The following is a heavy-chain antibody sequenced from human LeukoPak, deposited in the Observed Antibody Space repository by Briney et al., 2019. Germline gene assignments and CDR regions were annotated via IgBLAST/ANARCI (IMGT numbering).Heavy chain of an antibody. Sequence: GGSVGLSCAASGFTFSSHSMNWVRHARGKGLEWVSSISSSSSDIYYAASVKGRFTISRDNAKNSLYLQMNSLRAEDTAVYYCARDGLVWFGELYYFDYWGQGTLVTVSS. J-gene: IGHJ4*02. CDR3: ARDGLVWFGELYYFDY. CDR1: GFTFSSHS. V-gene: IGHV3-21*01. CDR2: ISSSSSDI. D-gene: IGHD3-10*01.